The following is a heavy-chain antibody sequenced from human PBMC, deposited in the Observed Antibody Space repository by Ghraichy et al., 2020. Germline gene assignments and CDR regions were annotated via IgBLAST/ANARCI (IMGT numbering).Heavy chain of an antibody. J-gene: IGHJ2*01. CDR3: ARSICSGGSCSHWYFDL. CDR2: ISSNGGST. CDR1: GFTFSSYA. V-gene: IGHV3-64*01. D-gene: IGHD2-15*01. Sequence: GGSLRLSCAASGFTFSSYAMHWVRQAPGKGLEYVSAISSNGGSTYYANSVKGRFTISRDNSKNTLYLQMGSLRAEDMAVYYCARSICSGGSCSHWYFDLWGRGTLVTVSS.